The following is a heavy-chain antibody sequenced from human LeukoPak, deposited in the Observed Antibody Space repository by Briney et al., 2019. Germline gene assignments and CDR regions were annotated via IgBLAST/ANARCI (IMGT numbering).Heavy chain of an antibody. Sequence: GESLKISCKGSGYSFTSYWIGWVRQMPGKGLEWMGIIYPGDSDTRYSPSFQGQVTISADKSISTAYLQWSSLKASDTAMYYCARCGYPYYYYYYMDVWGKGTTVTVS. D-gene: IGHD5-18*01. CDR1: GYSFTSYW. CDR2: IYPGDSDT. V-gene: IGHV5-51*01. J-gene: IGHJ6*03. CDR3: ARCGYPYYYYYYMDV.